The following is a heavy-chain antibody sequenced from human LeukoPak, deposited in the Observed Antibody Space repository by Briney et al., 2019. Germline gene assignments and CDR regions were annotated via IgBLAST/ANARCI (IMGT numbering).Heavy chain of an antibody. J-gene: IGHJ6*03. D-gene: IGHD3-10*01. CDR3: ARVYDSGSQAYFYYMDV. Sequence: PSETLSLTCTVSGDSISSYYWSWIRQPPGKGLEWIGYIYSSGSTSYNPSLKSRVTMSVDTSKNQFSLKVNSVTAADTAVYYCARVYDSGSQAYFYYMDVWGKGTTVTISS. V-gene: IGHV4-59*01. CDR2: IYSSGST. CDR1: GDSISSYY.